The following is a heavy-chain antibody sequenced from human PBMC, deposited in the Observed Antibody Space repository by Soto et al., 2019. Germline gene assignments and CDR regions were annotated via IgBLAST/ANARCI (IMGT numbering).Heavy chain of an antibody. CDR2: ISWNSGSI. D-gene: IGHD4-17*01. CDR1: GFTFDDYA. V-gene: IGHV3-9*01. Sequence: EVQLVESGGGLVQPGRSLRLSCAASGFTFDDYAMHWVRQAPGKGLEWVSGISWNSGSIGYADSVKGRFTISRDNAKNSLYLQMNSLRAEDTALYYCAKDKGDYAFHWYFDLWGRGTLVTVSS. CDR3: AKDKGDYAFHWYFDL. J-gene: IGHJ2*01.